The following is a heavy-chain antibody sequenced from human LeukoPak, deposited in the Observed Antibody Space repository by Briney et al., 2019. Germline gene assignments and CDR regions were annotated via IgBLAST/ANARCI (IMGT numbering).Heavy chain of an antibody. D-gene: IGHD1-1*01. J-gene: IGHJ4*02. CDR1: RFTFSTYE. CDR3: ARDQNWSPDW. Sequence: GGSLRLSCAASRFTFSTYEMNWVRQAPGKGLEWVSYINSRGNTKHYSDSVKGRFTVSRDNAKNSLYLQMNSLRAEDTAMYYCARDQNWSPDWWGQGTLVTVSS. CDR2: INSRGNTK. V-gene: IGHV3-48*03.